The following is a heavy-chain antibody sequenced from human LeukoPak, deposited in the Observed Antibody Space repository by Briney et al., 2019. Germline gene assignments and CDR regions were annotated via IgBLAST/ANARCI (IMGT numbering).Heavy chain of an antibody. D-gene: IGHD2-2*01. CDR3: ARVQPDAMGYFDY. CDR2: ISYDGSNK. Sequence: PGGSLRLSCAASGFTFSSYAMHWVRQAPGKGLEWVAVISYDGSNKYYADSVKGRFTISRDNSKNTLYLQMNSLRAEDTAVYYCARVQPDAMGYFDYWGQGTLVTVSS. CDR1: GFTFSSYA. V-gene: IGHV3-30-3*01. J-gene: IGHJ4*02.